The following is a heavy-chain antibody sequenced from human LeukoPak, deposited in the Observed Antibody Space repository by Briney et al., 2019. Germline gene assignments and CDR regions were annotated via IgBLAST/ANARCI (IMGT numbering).Heavy chain of an antibody. Sequence: GGSLRLSCAASGFTFSSYGMHWVRQAPGKGREWVAFIRYDGSNNYYAESVPGRFPISRDNSNNKLYLQLNRLRAEDTAVYYCAKPGGSYDSSGYFDYWGQGTLVTVSS. CDR3: AKPGGSYDSSGYFDY. V-gene: IGHV3-30*02. CDR2: IRYDGSNN. CDR1: GFTFSSYG. J-gene: IGHJ4*02. D-gene: IGHD3-22*01.